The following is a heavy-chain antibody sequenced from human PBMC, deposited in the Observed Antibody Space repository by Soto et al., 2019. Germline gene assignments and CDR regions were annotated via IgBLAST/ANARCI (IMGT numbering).Heavy chain of an antibody. D-gene: IGHD3-10*01. CDR3: ARQGFGGLHGLVDV. V-gene: IGHV4-59*08. J-gene: IGHJ6*02. Sequence: QMQLQESGPGLVKSSETLTLTCTVSGGSITDYYWSWIRLSPGKGLEWLGYSHHSWASVYNPSLKGRVTMSLDTSKKQLSLGLTSVTAADTAVYYCARQGFGGLHGLVDVWGQGTTVIVSS. CDR1: GGSITDYY. CDR2: SHHSWAS.